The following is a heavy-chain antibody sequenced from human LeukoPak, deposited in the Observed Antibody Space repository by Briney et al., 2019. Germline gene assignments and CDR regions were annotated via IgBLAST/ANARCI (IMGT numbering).Heavy chain of an antibody. CDR2: IYHSGST. CDR1: GGSISSGGYS. CDR3: ARGNWFDP. V-gene: IGHV4-30-2*01. J-gene: IGHJ5*02. Sequence: PSQTLSLTCAVSGGSISSGGYSWSWIRQPPGKGLEWIGYIYHSGSTYYNPSLKSRVTISVDRSKNQFSLKLSSVTAAGTAVYYCARGNWFDPWGQGTLVTVSS.